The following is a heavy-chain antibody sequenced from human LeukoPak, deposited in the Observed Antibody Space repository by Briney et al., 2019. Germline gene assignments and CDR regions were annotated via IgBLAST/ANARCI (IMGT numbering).Heavy chain of an antibody. D-gene: IGHD3-22*01. CDR3: ARQIDTYYYDSSGYHYDY. V-gene: IGHV5-51*01. CDR2: IYPGDSDT. J-gene: IGHJ4*02. CDR1: GYSFTSYW. Sequence: GESLKISCKGSGYSFTSYWIGWVRQMPGKGLEWMGIIYPGDSDTRYSPSFQGQVTISADRSISTAYLQWSSLKASDTAMYYCARQIDTYYYDSSGYHYDYWGQGTLVTVSS.